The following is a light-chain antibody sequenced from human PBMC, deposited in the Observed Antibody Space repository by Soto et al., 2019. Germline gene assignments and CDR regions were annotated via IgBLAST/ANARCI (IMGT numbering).Light chain of an antibody. Sequence: QSVLTQPPSLSGAPGQRVTVSCTGSSSNIGAGYDVHWYQQLPGTAPKLLIYGNNNRPSGVPDRVSGSKSGTSASLAITGLQAEDEADYYCQSYDSTLSGVVFGGGTKLTVL. CDR2: GNN. CDR1: SSNIGAGYD. V-gene: IGLV1-40*01. J-gene: IGLJ2*01. CDR3: QSYDSTLSGVV.